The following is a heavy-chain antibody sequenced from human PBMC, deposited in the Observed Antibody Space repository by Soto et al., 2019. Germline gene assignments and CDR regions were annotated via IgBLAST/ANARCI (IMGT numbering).Heavy chain of an antibody. CDR2: IIPIFGTA. CDR3: ARDGGSHSGGIDY. D-gene: IGHD1-26*01. J-gene: IGHJ4*02. V-gene: IGHV1-69*01. Sequence: QVQLVQSGAEVKKPGSSVKVSCKASGGTFSSYSINWVRQAPGQGLEWMGEIIPIFGTANYAQKFQGRVTITADEATSTAYMELSSLRSEDTAVYYCARDGGSHSGGIDYWGQGTLVTVSS. CDR1: GGTFSSYS.